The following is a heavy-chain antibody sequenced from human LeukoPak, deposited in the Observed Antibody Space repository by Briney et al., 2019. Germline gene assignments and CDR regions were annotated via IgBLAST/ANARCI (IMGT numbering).Heavy chain of an antibody. CDR1: GYSISSSYY. CDR2: IYHSGST. D-gene: IGHD3-3*01. V-gene: IGHV4-38-2*01. Sequence: PSETLSLTCAVSGYSISSSYYWGWIRQPPGKGLEWIGSIYHSGSTYYNPSLKSRVTISVDTSKNQFSLKLSSVTAADTAVYYCARTYYDFWSGSPEGNWYFDLWGRGTLVTVSS. J-gene: IGHJ2*01. CDR3: ARTYYDFWSGSPEGNWYFDL.